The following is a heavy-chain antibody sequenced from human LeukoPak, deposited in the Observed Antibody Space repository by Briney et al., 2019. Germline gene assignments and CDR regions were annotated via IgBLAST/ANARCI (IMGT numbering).Heavy chain of an antibody. V-gene: IGHV4-59*11. CDR2: IYYSGST. CDR3: ARVNTVATSFDY. D-gene: IGHD5-12*01. J-gene: IGHJ4*02. CDR1: GGPICSHL. Sequence: SETLLLTCTVSGGPICSHLWGWIRQPPGKGLEMIGYIYYSGSTNYNPSLKSRVTISVDTSKNQFSLKLSSVTAADTAVYYCARVNTVATSFDYWGQGTLVTVSS.